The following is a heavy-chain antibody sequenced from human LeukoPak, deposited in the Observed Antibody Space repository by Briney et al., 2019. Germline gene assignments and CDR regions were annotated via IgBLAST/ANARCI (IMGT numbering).Heavy chain of an antibody. CDR3: ARGSSFDGYCSAGACDAGYYDS. Sequence: PSETLSLTCAVYGASFSNSYWSWIRQPPGKGLEWIGEIDHTRDTKYNPSLKGRVTISVDTSKNQFSLDLTSVTATDTAVYFCARGSSFDGYCSAGACDAGYYDSWGQGTPVTVSS. CDR2: IDHTRDT. D-gene: IGHD2-15*01. J-gene: IGHJ4*02. V-gene: IGHV4-34*01. CDR1: GASFSNSY.